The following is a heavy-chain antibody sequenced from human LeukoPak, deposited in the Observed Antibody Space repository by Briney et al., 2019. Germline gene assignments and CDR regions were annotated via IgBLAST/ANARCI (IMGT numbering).Heavy chain of an antibody. D-gene: IGHD1-26*01. CDR1: GYTFTSYY. V-gene: IGHV1-46*01. CDR3: ARESVNSGSYYGLHDAFDI. Sequence: ASVKVSCKASGYTFTSYYMHWVRQAPGQGLEWMGIINPRGGSTSYAQKFQGRVTMTRDTSTSTVYMELSSLRSEDTAVYYCARESVNSGSYYGLHDAFDIWGQGTMVTVSS. CDR2: INPRGGST. J-gene: IGHJ3*02.